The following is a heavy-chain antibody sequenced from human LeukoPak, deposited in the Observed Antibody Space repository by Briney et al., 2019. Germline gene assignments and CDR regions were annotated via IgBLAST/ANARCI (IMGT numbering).Heavy chain of an antibody. J-gene: IGHJ6*03. V-gene: IGHV4-4*07. CDR1: GGSISGYF. CDR3: ARGYSTGSKSFSLYYYIDV. CDR2: IYTSGST. D-gene: IGHD2-8*02. Sequence: SETLSLTCTVSGGSISGYFWTWIRQAAGKGLEWIGRIYTSGSTKYNPSLKSRVTISLDMSKNQFSLKLTSVTAADTAVYYCARGYSTGSKSFSLYYYIDVWGKGTTVTV.